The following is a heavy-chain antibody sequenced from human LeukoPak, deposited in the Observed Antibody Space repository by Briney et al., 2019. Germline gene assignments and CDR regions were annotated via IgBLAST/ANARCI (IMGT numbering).Heavy chain of an antibody. J-gene: IGHJ4*02. CDR2: ISHDGSNK. D-gene: IGHD3-9*01. CDR3: ARGLTGYYGPLDY. V-gene: IGHV3-30*04. CDR1: GFTFSSYA. Sequence: GRSLRLSCAASGFTFSSYAMHWVRQAPGKGLEWVAVISHDGSNKYYADSVKGRFTISRDNSKNTLYLQMNSLRAEDTAVYYCARGLTGYYGPLDYWGQGTLVTVSS.